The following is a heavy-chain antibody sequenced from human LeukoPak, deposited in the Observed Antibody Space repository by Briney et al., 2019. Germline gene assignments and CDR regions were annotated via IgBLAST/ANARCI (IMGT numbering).Heavy chain of an antibody. J-gene: IGHJ4*02. CDR3: ARGGSGSYFDY. V-gene: IGHV1-69*04. CDR2: IIPILGIA. CDR1: GGTFSSYA. Sequence: SVKVSCKASGGTFSSYAISWVRQAPGQGLEWMGRIIPILGIANYAQKFQGRVTITADKSTSTAYMELSSLRSEDTAVYYCARGGSGSYFDYWGQGTLVTVSS. D-gene: IGHD1-26*01.